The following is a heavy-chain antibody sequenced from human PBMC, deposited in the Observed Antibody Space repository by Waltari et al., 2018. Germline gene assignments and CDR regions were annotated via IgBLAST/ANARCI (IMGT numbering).Heavy chain of an antibody. CDR2: IYYSGST. CDR3: GIAVAGYYFDY. D-gene: IGHD6-19*01. V-gene: IGHV4-39*01. J-gene: IGHJ4*02. Sequence: QLQLQESGPGLVKPSETLSLTCTVSGGSISSSSYYWGWIRQPPGKGLEWIGGIYYSGSTYYNPSLKSRVTISVDTSKNQFSLKLSSVTAADTAVYFCGIAVAGYYFDYWGQGTLVTVSS. CDR1: GGSISSSSYY.